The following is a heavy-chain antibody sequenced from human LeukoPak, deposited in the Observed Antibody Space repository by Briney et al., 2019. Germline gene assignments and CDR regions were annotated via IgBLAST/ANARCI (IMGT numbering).Heavy chain of an antibody. V-gene: IGHV4-4*02. CDR1: GGSISSSNW. Sequence: PSGTLSLTCAVSGGSISSSNWWSWVRQPPGKGLEWIGEIYHSGSTNYNPSLKSRVTISVDKSKNQFSLKLSSVTTEDTAVYYCARGAEDSSSGWFDPWGQGTLVTVSS. D-gene: IGHD6-6*01. CDR2: IYHSGST. J-gene: IGHJ5*02. CDR3: ARGAEDSSSGWFDP.